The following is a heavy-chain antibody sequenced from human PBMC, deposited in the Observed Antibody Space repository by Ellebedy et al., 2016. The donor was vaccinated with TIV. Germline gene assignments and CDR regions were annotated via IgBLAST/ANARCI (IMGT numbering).Heavy chain of an antibody. Sequence: SETLSLTXTVSGGSVSSGSYYWSWIRQPPGKGLEWIGYIYYSGSTNYNPSLKSRVTISVDTSKNQFSLKLSSVTAADTAVYYCARGIADIVVVPAASDAFDIWGQGTMVTVSS. V-gene: IGHV4-61*01. J-gene: IGHJ3*02. CDR1: GGSVSSGSYY. D-gene: IGHD2-2*01. CDR3: ARGIADIVVVPAASDAFDI. CDR2: IYYSGST.